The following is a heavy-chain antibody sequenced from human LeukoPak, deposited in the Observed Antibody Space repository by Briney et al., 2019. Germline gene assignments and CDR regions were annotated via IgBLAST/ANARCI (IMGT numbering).Heavy chain of an antibody. CDR3: ARFGRTVAGASVYYYYMDV. V-gene: IGHV1-8*01. J-gene: IGHJ6*03. Sequence: ASVKVSCKASGYTFTSYDINWVRQATGQGLEWMGWMNPNSGNTGYARKFQGRVSMTRNTSISTAYMELSSPRSEDTAVYYCARFGRTVAGASVYYYYMDVWGKGTTVTVSS. CDR2: MNPNSGNT. CDR1: GYTFTSYD. D-gene: IGHD6-19*01.